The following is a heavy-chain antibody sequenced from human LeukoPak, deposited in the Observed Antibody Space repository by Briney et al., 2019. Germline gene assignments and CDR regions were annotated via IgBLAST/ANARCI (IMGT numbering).Heavy chain of an antibody. Sequence: SETLSLTCTVSGGSISSSSYYWGWIRQPPGKGLEWIGSIYYSGSTNYNPSLKSRVTISVDTSKNQFSLKLSSVTAADTAVYYCARHWTYYDYVRGSYRPYYFDYWGQGTLVTVSS. D-gene: IGHD3-16*02. CDR3: ARHWTYYDYVRGSYRPYYFDY. J-gene: IGHJ4*02. CDR2: IYYSGST. CDR1: GGSISSSSYY. V-gene: IGHV4-39*01.